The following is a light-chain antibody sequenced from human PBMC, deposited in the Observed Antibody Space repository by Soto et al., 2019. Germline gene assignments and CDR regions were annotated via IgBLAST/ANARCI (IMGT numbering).Light chain of an antibody. CDR3: SAWDNSLNGYV. J-gene: IGLJ1*01. CDR2: TAG. Sequence: QSVLTQPLSVSASPGQRVTISCSGGSSNIGSNTVAWYQHLPGTAPPRLIFTAGQRPSGVPGRFSGSKSGTSASLAISGLQSEDEGDYYGSAWDNSLNGYVFGPGTNVTVL. CDR1: SSNIGSNT. V-gene: IGLV1-44*01.